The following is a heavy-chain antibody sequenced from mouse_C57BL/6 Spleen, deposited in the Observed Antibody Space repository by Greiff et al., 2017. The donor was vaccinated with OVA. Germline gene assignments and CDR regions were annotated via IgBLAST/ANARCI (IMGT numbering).Heavy chain of an antibody. Sequence: QVTLKVCGPGILQSSQTLSLTCSFSGFSLSTSGMGVSWIRQPSGKGLEWLAHIYWDDDKRYNPSLKSRLTISKDTSRNQVFLKITSVDTADTATYYCARRNYGSSLYYAMDYWGQGTSVTVSS. CDR1: GFSLSTSGMG. CDR2: IYWDDDK. J-gene: IGHJ4*01. D-gene: IGHD1-1*01. CDR3: ARRNYGSSLYYAMDY. V-gene: IGHV8-12*01.